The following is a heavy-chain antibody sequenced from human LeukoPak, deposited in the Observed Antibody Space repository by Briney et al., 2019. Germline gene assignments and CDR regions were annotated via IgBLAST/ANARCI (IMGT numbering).Heavy chain of an antibody. CDR2: VYPGDSDT. D-gene: IGHD3-16*01. V-gene: IGHV5-51*01. J-gene: IGHJ6*03. Sequence: GESLKISCKASEYSFTNYWIGWVRQTPGKGLECMGVVYPGDSDTRYSPPFQGQLTISADKSINTAYLQWSSLKASDTAMYYCARGAGGHYHYYYMDVWGKGTAVTVSS. CDR3: ARGAGGHYHYYYMDV. CDR1: EYSFTNYW.